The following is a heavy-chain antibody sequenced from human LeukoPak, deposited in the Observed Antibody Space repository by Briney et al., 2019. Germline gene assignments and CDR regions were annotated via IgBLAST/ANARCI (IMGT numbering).Heavy chain of an antibody. CDR3: AKGHRIAAREMAWFDP. CDR1: GFTFSSYS. V-gene: IGHV3-21*01. CDR2: ISSSSSYI. J-gene: IGHJ5*02. D-gene: IGHD6-6*01. Sequence: GGSLRLSCAAAGFTFSSYSMNWVRQAPGKGLEWVSSISSSSSYIYYADSVKGRFTISRDNAKNSLYLQMNSLRAEDTAVYYCAKGHRIAAREMAWFDPWGQGTLVTVSS.